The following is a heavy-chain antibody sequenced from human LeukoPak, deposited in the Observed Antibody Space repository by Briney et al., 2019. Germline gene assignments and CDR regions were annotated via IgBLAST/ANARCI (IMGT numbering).Heavy chain of an antibody. CDR1: GFTFSSYW. D-gene: IGHD7-27*01. J-gene: IGHJ5*02. CDR3: AKDPSPHNWGEDWFDP. Sequence: PGGSLRLSCAASGFTFSSYWMSWVRQAPGKGLEWVANIKQDGSEKYYVDSVKGRFTISRDNAKNSLYLQMNSLRAEDTAVYYCAKDPSPHNWGEDWFDPWGQGTLVTVSS. CDR2: IKQDGSEK. V-gene: IGHV3-7*01.